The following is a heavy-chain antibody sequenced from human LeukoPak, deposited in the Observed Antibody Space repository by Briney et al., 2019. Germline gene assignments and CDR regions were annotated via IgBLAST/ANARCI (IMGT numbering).Heavy chain of an antibody. CDR2: ISVSGGST. CDR3: ARDFGYF. D-gene: IGHD3-10*01. CDR1: GFTFSKYA. V-gene: IGHV3-23*01. J-gene: IGHJ4*02. Sequence: PGGSLRLSCAASGFTFSKYAMIWVRQAPGKGLEWVSSISVSGGSTYYADSVKGRFTISRDNAKNSLYLQMNSLRAEDTAVYYCARDFGYFWGQGTLVTVSS.